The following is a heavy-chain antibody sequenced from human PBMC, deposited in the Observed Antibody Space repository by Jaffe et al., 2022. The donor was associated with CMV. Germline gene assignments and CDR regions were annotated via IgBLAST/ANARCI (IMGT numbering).Heavy chain of an antibody. CDR3: ARVPAPTYYYDSSGYYYVPWFDP. CDR2: INAGNGNT. CDR1: GYTFTSYA. D-gene: IGHD3-22*01. V-gene: IGHV1-3*01. J-gene: IGHJ5*02. Sequence: QVQLVQSGAEVKKPGASVKVSCKASGYTFTSYAMHWVRQAPGQRLEWMGWINAGNGNTQYSQKFQGRVTITRDTSASTAYMELSSLRSEDTAVYYCARVPAPTYYYDSSGYYYVPWFDPWGQGTLVTVSS.